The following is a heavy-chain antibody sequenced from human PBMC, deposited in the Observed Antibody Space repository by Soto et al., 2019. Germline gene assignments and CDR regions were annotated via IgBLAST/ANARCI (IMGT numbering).Heavy chain of an antibody. J-gene: IGHJ6*02. CDR2: INHSGST. CDR1: GGSFSGYY. V-gene: IGHV4-34*01. D-gene: IGHD2-15*01. CDR3: ARGGRYCSGGSCSHKGYYYYGMDV. Sequence: NPSETLSLTCAVYGGSFSGYYWSWIRQPPGKGLEWIGEINHSGSTNYNPSLKSRVTISVDTSKNQFSLKLSSVTAADTAVYYCARGGRYCSGGSCSHKGYYYYGMDVWGQGTTVTVSS.